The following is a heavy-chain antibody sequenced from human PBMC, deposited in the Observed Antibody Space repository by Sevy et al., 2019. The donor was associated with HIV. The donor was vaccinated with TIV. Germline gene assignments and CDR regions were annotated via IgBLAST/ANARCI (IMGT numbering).Heavy chain of an antibody. CDR2: ISGTGGSGDKA. D-gene: IGHD3-22*01. J-gene: IGHJ4*02. CDR1: GFTFRNYA. CDR3: ARKYDSSGYFDY. V-gene: IGHV3-23*01. Sequence: GGSLRLSCAASGFTFRNYAMNWVRQAPGKGLEWVSGISGTGGSGDKANYADSVKGRFTNSRDDSKNSLYLQLNTLRAEDTAIYYCARKYDSSGYFDYWGQGTLVTVSS.